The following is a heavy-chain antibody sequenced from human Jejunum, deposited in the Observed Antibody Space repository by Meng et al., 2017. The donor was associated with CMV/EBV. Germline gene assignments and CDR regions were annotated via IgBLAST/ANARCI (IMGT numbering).Heavy chain of an antibody. CDR3: ARRRDRSGDYFYYYGVDV. V-gene: IGHV3-48*04. J-gene: IGHJ6*02. CDR2: IGSSSSTI. CDR1: FNNYG. Sequence: FNNYGRNWFRQAPTKVLEWVSYIGSSSSTIYYADSVKGRFTISRDNAKNSLYLQVDSLRAEDTAVYYCARRRDRSGDYFYYYGVDVWGRGTSVTVSS. D-gene: IGHD2/OR15-2a*01.